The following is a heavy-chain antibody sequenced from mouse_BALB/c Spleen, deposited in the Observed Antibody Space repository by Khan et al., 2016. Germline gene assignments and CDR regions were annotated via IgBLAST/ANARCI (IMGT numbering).Heavy chain of an antibody. D-gene: IGHD1-2*01. CDR1: GYTFTDYN. CDR2: LSPNNGGI. Sequence: VRLQQSGPELVKPGASVKIPCTASGYTFTDYNMDWVRQSHGKSLEWVGDLSPNNGGIIHHQKFKGKSTMTVDKSYSTSYLELRSLTSEDTAGYYCARPALRGAWFAPWSQGTLVTVSA. J-gene: IGHJ3*01. V-gene: IGHV1-18*01. CDR3: ARPALRGAWFAP.